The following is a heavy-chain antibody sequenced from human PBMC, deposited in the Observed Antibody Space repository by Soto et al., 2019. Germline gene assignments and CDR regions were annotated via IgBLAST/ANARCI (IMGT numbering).Heavy chain of an antibody. CDR3: AKDSLFGELSS. CDR2: ISSSGGST. D-gene: IGHD3-10*01. V-gene: IGHV3-23*01. CDR1: GFTFSSYS. J-gene: IGHJ5*02. Sequence: GGSLRLSCAASGFTFSSYSMNWVRQAPGKGLEWVSSISSSGGSTYYADSVKGRFTISRDNSKNTLYLQMNSLRAEDTAVYYCAKDSLFGELSSWGQGTLVTVSS.